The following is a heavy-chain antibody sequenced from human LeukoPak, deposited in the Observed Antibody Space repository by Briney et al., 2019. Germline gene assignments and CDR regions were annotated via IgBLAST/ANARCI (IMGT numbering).Heavy chain of an antibody. D-gene: IGHD6-19*01. CDR2: INPSGGST. J-gene: IGHJ5*02. CDR3: ARDEGSGWYPYNWFDP. CDR1: GYTLTSYY. Sequence: ASVKVSCKASGYTLTSYYMHWVRQAPGQGLEWMGIINPSGGSTSYAQKFQGRVTMTTDTSTSTAYMELRSLRSDDTAVYYCARDEGSGWYPYNWFDPWGQGTLVTVSS. V-gene: IGHV1-46*01.